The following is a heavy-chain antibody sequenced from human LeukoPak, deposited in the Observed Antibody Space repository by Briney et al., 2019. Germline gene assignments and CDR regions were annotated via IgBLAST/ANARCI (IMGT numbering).Heavy chain of an antibody. CDR1: GGSINSYY. V-gene: IGHV4-59*01. J-gene: IGHJ5*02. D-gene: IGHD3-10*01. Sequence: SETLSLTCTVSGGSINSYYWSWIRQPPGKGLECIGYIHYTGSTNYNPSLKSRVTISVDTSKSQFSLKLSSVTAANTAIYYCARGGYYGSGNDFRFDPWGQGTLVTVSS. CDR2: IHYTGST. CDR3: ARGGYYGSGNDFRFDP.